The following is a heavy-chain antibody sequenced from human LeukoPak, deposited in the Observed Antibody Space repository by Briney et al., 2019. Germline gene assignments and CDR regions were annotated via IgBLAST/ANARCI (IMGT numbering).Heavy chain of an antibody. Sequence: GGSLRLSCVASGFTFYNYVMSWVRQTPGKGLEWVSLISVNGGRASYADSVKGRFTISRDHLESTVYLQMHSLSPRHTSVYYCVRGPTESYPWYMDFWGRGALVTVSS. D-gene: IGHD2-2*01. V-gene: IGHV3-23*01. CDR1: GFTFYNYV. CDR2: ISVNGGRA. J-gene: IGHJ2*01. CDR3: VRGPTESYPWYMDF.